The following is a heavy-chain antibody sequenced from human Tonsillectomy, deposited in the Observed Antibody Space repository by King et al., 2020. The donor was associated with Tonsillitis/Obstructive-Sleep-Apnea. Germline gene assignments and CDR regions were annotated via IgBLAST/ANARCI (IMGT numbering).Heavy chain of an antibody. CDR1: GGSFSGYY. J-gene: IGHJ5*02. V-gene: IGHV4-34*01. CDR2: INHSGST. CDR3: ARGDVVVVVGWFDP. Sequence: VQLQQWGAGLLKPSETLSLTCAVYGGSFSGYYWSWIRQPPGKGLEWIGEINHSGSTNYNPSLKSRVTISVDTSKNQFSLKLSSVTAADTAVYYCARGDVVVVVGWFDPWGQGTLVTVSS. D-gene: IGHD2-15*01.